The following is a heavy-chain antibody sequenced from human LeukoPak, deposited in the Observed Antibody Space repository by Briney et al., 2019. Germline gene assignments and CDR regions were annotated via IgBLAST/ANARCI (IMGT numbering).Heavy chain of an antibody. Sequence: GGSLRLSCSASGFTFSDHSVNWVRQPPGKGLEWVANIKKEGSQKYYLASVKGRFTISSDKATTFLYRQMNSLRAEDTAVYYCARDRSGVTGYTYGRGIDYWGQGALVTVSS. CDR1: GFTFSDHS. CDR2: IKKEGSQK. D-gene: IGHD5-18*01. CDR3: ARDRSGVTGYTYGRGIDY. V-gene: IGHV3-7*01. J-gene: IGHJ4*02.